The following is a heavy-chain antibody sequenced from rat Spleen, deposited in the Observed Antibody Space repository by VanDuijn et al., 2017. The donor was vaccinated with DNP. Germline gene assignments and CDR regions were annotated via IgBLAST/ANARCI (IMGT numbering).Heavy chain of an antibody. J-gene: IGHJ2*01. Sequence: EVQLVGSGGGLVQPGRSMKLSCAASGFTFSAYYMAWVRQAPTKGLEWVAYIGSDAYAPYYGDSVKGRFTISRDNAKSTLYLQMNSLRSEDMATYYCIRWNSGHFDYWGQGVMVTVSS. CDR3: IRWNSGHFDY. CDR1: GFTFSAYY. D-gene: IGHD4-4*01. CDR2: IGSDAYAP. V-gene: IGHV5-22*01.